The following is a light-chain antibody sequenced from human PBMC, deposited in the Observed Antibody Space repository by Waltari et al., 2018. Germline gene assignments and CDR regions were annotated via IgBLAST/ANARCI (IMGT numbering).Light chain of an antibody. CDR3: MQALQTPLT. CDR2: LGS. Sequence: DIVMTQSPLSLPVTPGEPASIPCRSSQSPLHSNGYNYLDWYLQKPGQSPQLLIYLGSNRASGVPDRFSGSGSGTDFTLKISRVEAEDVGVYYCMQALQTPLTFGGGTKVEIK. V-gene: IGKV2-28*01. J-gene: IGKJ4*01. CDR1: QSPLHSNGYNY.